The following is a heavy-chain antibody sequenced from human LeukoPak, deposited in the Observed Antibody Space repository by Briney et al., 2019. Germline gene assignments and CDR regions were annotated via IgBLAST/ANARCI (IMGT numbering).Heavy chain of an antibody. CDR3: ARDRCSGGRCYSLSVGHMDV. V-gene: IGHV3-7*01. CDR1: GFTFSSYW. Sequence: GGSLRLSCAASGFTFSSYWMSWVRQAPGKGLEWVANIKQDGSEKYYVDSVKGRFTISRDNAKNSLYLQMNSLRAEDTAVYYCARDRCSGGRCYSLSVGHMDVWGKGTTVTVSS. J-gene: IGHJ6*03. D-gene: IGHD2-15*01. CDR2: IKQDGSEK.